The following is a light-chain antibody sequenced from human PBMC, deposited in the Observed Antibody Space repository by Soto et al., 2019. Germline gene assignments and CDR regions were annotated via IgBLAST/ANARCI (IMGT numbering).Light chain of an antibody. J-gene: IGKJ3*01. Sequence: IQLTQSPSSLSASVGDRVTITCRASQGISSFLAGYQQKPGKAPKLLIYGASTLQSGVPSRFSGSGSGTDFTLTIGSPQPEDFATYYCQQLNSFPIPFGPGTKVDIK. V-gene: IGKV1-9*01. CDR1: QGISSF. CDR3: QQLNSFPIP. CDR2: GAS.